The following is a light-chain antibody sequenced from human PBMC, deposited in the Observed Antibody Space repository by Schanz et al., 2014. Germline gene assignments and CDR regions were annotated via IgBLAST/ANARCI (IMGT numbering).Light chain of an antibody. V-gene: IGLV2-23*01. J-gene: IGLJ3*02. CDR1: SSDVGSYNL. Sequence: QSALTQPASVSGSPGQSITISCTGTSSDVGSYNLVSWYQQHPGKAPKLMIYEGSKRPSGVSNRFSGSKSGNTASLTISGLQAEDEADYYCCSFAGTYSWLFGGGTKLTVL. CDR2: EGS. CDR3: CSFAGTYSWL.